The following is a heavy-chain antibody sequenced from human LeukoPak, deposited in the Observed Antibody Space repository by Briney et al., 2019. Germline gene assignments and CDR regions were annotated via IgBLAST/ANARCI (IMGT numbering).Heavy chain of an antibody. CDR3: ARSRKSENWFDP. V-gene: IGHV3-21*01. J-gene: IGHJ5*02. CDR2: ISSSSSYI. D-gene: IGHD1-14*01. Sequence: GGSLRLSCAASGFTFSNAWMSWVRQAPGKGLEWVSSISSSSSYIYYADSVKGRFTISRDNAKNSLYLQMNSLRAEDTAVYYCARSRKSENWFDPWGQGTLVTVSS. CDR1: GFTFSNAW.